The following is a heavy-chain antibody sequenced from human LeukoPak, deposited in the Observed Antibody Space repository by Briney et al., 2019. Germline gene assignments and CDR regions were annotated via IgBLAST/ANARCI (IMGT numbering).Heavy chain of an antibody. Sequence: SETLSLTCTVSGGSISSGGHYWSWIRQPAGKGLEWIGRIYTSGSTNYNPSLKSRVTISVDTSKNQFSLKLSSVTAADTAVYYCAREIPTLWFGELLPYYYMDVWGKGTTVTVSS. CDR3: AREIPTLWFGELLPYYYMDV. CDR2: IYTSGST. V-gene: IGHV4-61*02. D-gene: IGHD3-10*01. CDR1: GGSISSGGHY. J-gene: IGHJ6*03.